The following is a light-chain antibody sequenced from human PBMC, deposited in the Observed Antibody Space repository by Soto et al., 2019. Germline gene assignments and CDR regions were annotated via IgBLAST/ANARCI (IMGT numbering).Light chain of an antibody. V-gene: IGKV2-28*01. Sequence: EIVMTQSPLSLPVTPGEPASISCRSSQSLLQSNGNNQLGWVLQKPGQSPQLLMYLGSSRASGVPDRFSGSGSGTDFTLKISRVEPEDVGVYYCMQVLQTPPTFGGGTKVEIK. CDR3: MQVLQTPPT. J-gene: IGKJ4*01. CDR2: LGS. CDR1: QSLLQSNGNNQ.